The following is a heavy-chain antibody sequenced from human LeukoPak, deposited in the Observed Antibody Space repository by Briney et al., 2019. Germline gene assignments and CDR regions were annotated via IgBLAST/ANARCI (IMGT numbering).Heavy chain of an antibody. V-gene: IGHV3-7*01. CDR3: ARARIDY. CDR1: GFTFSSYW. CDR2: INLDGSEK. Sequence: QPGGSLRLSCAASGFTFSSYWMTWVRQAPGKGLEWVATINLDGSEKYYGDSVKGRFTISRDNTKNSLYLQMNSLRVDDTALYYCARARIDYWGQGALVTVSS. J-gene: IGHJ4*02.